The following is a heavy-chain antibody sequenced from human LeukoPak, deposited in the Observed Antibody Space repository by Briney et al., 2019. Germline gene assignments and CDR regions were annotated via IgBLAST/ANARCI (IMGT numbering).Heavy chain of an antibody. D-gene: IGHD6-13*01. CDR1: GFTFSSYG. CDR2: ISYDGNNK. J-gene: IGHJ4*02. CDR3: AKGVSSWYPPHFDY. Sequence: GGSLRLSCAASGFTFSSYGMHWVRQAPGKGLEWVAVISYDGNNKYYAESVKGRFTISRDDPKNTLYLQMNSLRAEDTAVYYCAKGVSSWYPPHFDYWGQGTLITVSS. V-gene: IGHV3-30*18.